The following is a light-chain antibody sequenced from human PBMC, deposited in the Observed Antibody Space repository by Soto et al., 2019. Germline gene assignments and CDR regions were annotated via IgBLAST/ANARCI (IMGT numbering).Light chain of an antibody. Sequence: EIVMTQSPATLSVSPGESATLSCRASQSVSSNLAWYQQKPGQAPRLLIYGVSTRATGIPARFSGSGSGTEFTLTISSLQSEDFAVYYCQQYNNWPYTFGQGTKLEIK. J-gene: IGKJ2*01. V-gene: IGKV3-15*01. CDR1: QSVSSN. CDR2: GVS. CDR3: QQYNNWPYT.